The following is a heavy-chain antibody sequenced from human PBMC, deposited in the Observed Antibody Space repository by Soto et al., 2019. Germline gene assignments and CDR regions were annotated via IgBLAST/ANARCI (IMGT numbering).Heavy chain of an antibody. Sequence: PGESLKISCNASGYNFASHWIGWVRQMPGKGLEWMGIIFPGDSYTTYSPSFQGQVIVSADQSISTVYLQWSSLKASDTAMYYCANLAGSGSYRDLYFDHWGQVTPVTVSS. V-gene: IGHV5-51*01. CDR2: IFPGDSYT. D-gene: IGHD1-26*01. J-gene: IGHJ4*02. CDR3: ANLAGSGSYRDLYFDH. CDR1: GYNFASHW.